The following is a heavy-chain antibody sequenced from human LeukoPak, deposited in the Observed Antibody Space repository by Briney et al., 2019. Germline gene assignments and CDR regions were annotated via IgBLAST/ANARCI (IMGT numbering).Heavy chain of an antibody. D-gene: IGHD2-2*01. CDR3: ARSGSSSTSPEVDPYYYYYGMDV. Sequence: APVKVSCKASGGTFSSYAISWVRQAPGQGLEWMGGIIPIFGTANYAQKFQGRVTITADESTSTAYMELSSLRSEDTAVYYCARSGSSSTSPEVDPYYYYYGMDVWGQGTTVTVSS. CDR1: GGTFSSYA. V-gene: IGHV1-69*13. CDR2: IIPIFGTA. J-gene: IGHJ6*02.